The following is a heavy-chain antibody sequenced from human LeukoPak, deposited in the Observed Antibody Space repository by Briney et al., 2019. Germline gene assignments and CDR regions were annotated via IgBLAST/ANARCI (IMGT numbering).Heavy chain of an antibody. CDR2: ISSSSSTI. J-gene: IGHJ4*02. Sequence: GGSLRLFCAASGFAFSSYSMNWVRQAPGKGLEWVSYISSSSSTIYYADSVKGRFTISRDNAKNSLYLQINSLRAEDTAVYYCARDRAYYGNWGQGTLVTVSS. V-gene: IGHV3-48*01. CDR1: GFAFSSYS. CDR3: ARDRAYYGN. D-gene: IGHD3-3*01.